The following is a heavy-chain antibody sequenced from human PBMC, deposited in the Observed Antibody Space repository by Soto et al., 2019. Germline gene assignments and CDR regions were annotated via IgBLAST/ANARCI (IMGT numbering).Heavy chain of an antibody. Sequence: GASVKVSCKASGGTFSSYAISWVRQAPGQGLEWMGGIIPIFGTANYAQKFQGRVTITADESTSTAYMELSSLRSEDTAVYYCARRLITIFGVVIAFGGMDVWGQGTTVTVSS. V-gene: IGHV1-69*13. CDR1: GGTFSSYA. CDR3: ARRLITIFGVVIAFGGMDV. J-gene: IGHJ6*02. D-gene: IGHD3-3*01. CDR2: IIPIFGTA.